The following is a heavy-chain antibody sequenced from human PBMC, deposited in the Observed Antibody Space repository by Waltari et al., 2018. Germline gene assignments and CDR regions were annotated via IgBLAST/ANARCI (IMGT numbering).Heavy chain of an antibody. J-gene: IGHJ4*02. CDR1: GFTFSNYY. Sequence: EVQLVESGGNLVQPGGSLRLSCVASGFTFSNYYMMWVRKAPGKGIGWVDKVNGDRSAKNYMDSVRGRITISRDNAKYSVYMQLDSLRDDDTAVYYCVRDGLIHAADYWGQGTLVSVSS. CDR3: VRDGLIHAADY. D-gene: IGHD2-15*01. V-gene: IGHV3-7*01. CDR2: VNGDRSAK.